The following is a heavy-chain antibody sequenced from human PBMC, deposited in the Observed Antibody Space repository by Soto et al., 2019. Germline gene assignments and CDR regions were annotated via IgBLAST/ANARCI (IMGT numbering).Heavy chain of an antibody. Sequence: SETLSLTCTVSGGSISSGDYYWSWIRQPPGKGLEWIGYIYYSGSTYYNPSLKGRVTISVDTSKNQFSLKLSSVTAADTAVYYCARQDCSSTSCYSYYYYGMDVWGQGTTVTVSS. J-gene: IGHJ6*02. CDR1: GGSISSGDYY. V-gene: IGHV4-30-4*01. CDR2: IYYSGST. CDR3: ARQDCSSTSCYSYYYYGMDV. D-gene: IGHD2-2*01.